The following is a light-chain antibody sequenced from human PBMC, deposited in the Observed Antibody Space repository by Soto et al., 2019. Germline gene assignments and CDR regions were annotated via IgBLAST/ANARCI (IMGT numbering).Light chain of an antibody. V-gene: IGLV2-14*01. CDR2: EVS. Sequence: QSVLTQPASVSGSPGQSITISCTGTSSDVGGYNYVSWYQQHPGKAPKLMIYEVSNRPSGVSNRFSGSKSGNTASLTISGLQADDEADYYCCSFSSSSTLVFGGGTQLTVL. CDR1: SSDVGGYNY. J-gene: IGLJ3*02. CDR3: CSFSSSSTLV.